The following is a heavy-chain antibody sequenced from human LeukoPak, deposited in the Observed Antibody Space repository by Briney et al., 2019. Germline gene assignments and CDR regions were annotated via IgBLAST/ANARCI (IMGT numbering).Heavy chain of an antibody. V-gene: IGHV3-53*01. J-gene: IGHJ4*02. CDR2: IYTGGST. CDR1: GFTVSSNY. CDR3: ARDFGYCSTTSCYDQ. D-gene: IGHD2-2*03. Sequence: GGSLRLSCAASGFTVSSNYMSWVRQAPGKGLEWVSVIYTGGSTYYADSVKGRFTISRDNSKNTLLFQMNSLRAEDTAVYYCARDFGYCSTTSCYDQWGQGTLVTVSS.